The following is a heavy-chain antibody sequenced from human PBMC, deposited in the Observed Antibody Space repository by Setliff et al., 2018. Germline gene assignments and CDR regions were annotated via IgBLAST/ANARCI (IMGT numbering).Heavy chain of an antibody. V-gene: IGHV4-59*08. J-gene: IGHJ4*02. CDR3: ARRGYSHDSSDYNRRKVFDYFDF. Sequence: SETLSLTCTVSGGSFTPYYWSWIRQPPGKGLEWIGYVYYSGTAYYNPPLKSRVTVIVDTSKNTVYLQMNNVTVDDTAVYFCARRGYSHDSSDYNRRKVFDYFDFWGQGAQVTVS. D-gene: IGHD3-22*01. CDR1: GGSFTPYY. CDR2: VYYSGTA.